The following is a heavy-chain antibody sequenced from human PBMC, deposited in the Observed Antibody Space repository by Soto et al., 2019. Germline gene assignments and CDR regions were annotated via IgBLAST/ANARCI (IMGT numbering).Heavy chain of an antibody. J-gene: IGHJ4*02. Sequence: GGSLRLSCAASGFTFSSYWMSWVRQAPGKGLEWVANIKQDGSEKYYVDSVKGRFTISRDNAKNSLYLQMNGLRAEDTAVYYCARPLNHHNYCTNGVCYDTYYFDYWGQGTLVTVSS. CDR3: ARPLNHHNYCTNGVCYDTYYFDY. CDR2: IKQDGSEK. V-gene: IGHV3-7*01. D-gene: IGHD2-8*01. CDR1: GFTFSSYW.